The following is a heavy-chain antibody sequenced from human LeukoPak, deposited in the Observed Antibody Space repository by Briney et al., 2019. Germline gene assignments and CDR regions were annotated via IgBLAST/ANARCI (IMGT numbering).Heavy chain of an antibody. V-gene: IGHV4-59*01. D-gene: IGHD4-23*01. J-gene: IGHJ3*02. CDR2: IFYTGST. Sequence: PSETLSLTCTVSGGSISSYYWSRIRQPPGKGLEWIGYIFYTGSTNCNPSLKSRVTISVLTSKNRFSLKLSSVTAADTAVYYCATLTGGDDAFDIWGQGTMVTISS. CDR3: ATLTGGDDAFDI. CDR1: GGSISSYY.